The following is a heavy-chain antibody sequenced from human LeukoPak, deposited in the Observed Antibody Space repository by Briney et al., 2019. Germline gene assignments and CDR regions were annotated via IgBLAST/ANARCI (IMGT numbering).Heavy chain of an antibody. CDR2: ISSSGSPI. CDR3: ARVAGYYGSGSYYS. V-gene: IGHV3-48*03. Sequence: GGSLRLSCAASGFTFSSYEMNWVRQAPGKGLEWVSDISSSGSPIYYADSVKGRFAISRDNAKNSLYLQMNSLRAEDTAVYYCARVAGYYGSGSYYSWGQGPLVTVSS. J-gene: IGHJ4*02. CDR1: GFTFSSYE. D-gene: IGHD3-10*01.